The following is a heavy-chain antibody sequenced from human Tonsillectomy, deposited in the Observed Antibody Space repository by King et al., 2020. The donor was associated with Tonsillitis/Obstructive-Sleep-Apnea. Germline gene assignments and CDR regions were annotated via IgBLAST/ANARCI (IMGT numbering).Heavy chain of an antibody. Sequence: VQLVESGAEVKKPGASGRVSCKASGFTFTSYGIIWVRQAPGQGLEWMGWISPYNDNTNYAQKLQGRVTMTTDTSTSTAYMELRSLRSDDTAVYYCASSTIFGVVIYYMAVWGKGTTVTVSS. CDR1: GFTFTSYG. J-gene: IGHJ6*03. V-gene: IGHV1-18*01. D-gene: IGHD3-3*01. CDR2: ISPYNDNT. CDR3: ASSTIFGVVIYYMAV.